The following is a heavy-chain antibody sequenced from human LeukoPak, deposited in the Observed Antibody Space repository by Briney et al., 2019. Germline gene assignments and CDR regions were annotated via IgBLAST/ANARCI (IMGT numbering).Heavy chain of an antibody. CDR1: GGSISSGGYY. J-gene: IGHJ4*02. V-gene: IGHV4-31*03. D-gene: IGHD2-21*02. CDR2: IYYNGNT. Sequence: SETLSLTCTVSGGSISSGGYYWSWIRQHPGKGLEWIGYIYYNGNTYYNPSLNSRLTISEDTSKNQFSLRLSSVTAADTAVYYCARESGAGDPYYFDYWGQGTLVTVSS. CDR3: ARESGAGDPYYFDY.